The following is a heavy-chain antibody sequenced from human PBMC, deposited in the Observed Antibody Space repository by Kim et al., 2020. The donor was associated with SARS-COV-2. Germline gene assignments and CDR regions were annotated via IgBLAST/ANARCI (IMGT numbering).Heavy chain of an antibody. D-gene: IGHD3-3*01. V-gene: IGHV4-59*08. Sequence: GRVHISVDTSKNQFSLKLSSVTAADTAVYYCARQDDFWSGYPQGNWFDPWGQGTLVTVSS. J-gene: IGHJ5*02. CDR3: ARQDDFWSGYPQGNWFDP.